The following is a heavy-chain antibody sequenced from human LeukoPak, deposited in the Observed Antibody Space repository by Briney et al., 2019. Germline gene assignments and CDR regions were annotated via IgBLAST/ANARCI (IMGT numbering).Heavy chain of an antibody. J-gene: IGHJ4*02. CDR1: GGSISSYY. CDR2: IYTSGGT. V-gene: IGHV4-4*07. D-gene: IGHD6-6*01. CDR3: ARTPKAYSSSSWSLYYFDY. Sequence: SETLSLTCTVSGGSISSYYWSWIRQPAGKGLEWIGRIYTSGGTNYNPSLKSRVTMSVDTSKNQFSLKLSSVTAADTAVYYCARTPKAYSSSSWSLYYFDYWGQGTLVTVSS.